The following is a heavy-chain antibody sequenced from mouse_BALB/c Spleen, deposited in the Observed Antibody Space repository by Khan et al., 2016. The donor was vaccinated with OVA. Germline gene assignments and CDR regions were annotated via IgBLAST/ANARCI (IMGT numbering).Heavy chain of an antibody. J-gene: IGHJ4*01. D-gene: IGHD2-14*01. Sequence: QIQLVQSGPELKKPGETVKISCKASGYTFTNYGMNWVKQAPGKGLKRMGWINPSTGEPTYADDFKGRFAFSLETSASTAYLQINNLKNEDTATYFCARVGYNGTMDYWGQGTSVTVSA. V-gene: IGHV9-3-1*01. CDR3: ARVGYNGTMDY. CDR1: GYTFTNYG. CDR2: INPSTGEP.